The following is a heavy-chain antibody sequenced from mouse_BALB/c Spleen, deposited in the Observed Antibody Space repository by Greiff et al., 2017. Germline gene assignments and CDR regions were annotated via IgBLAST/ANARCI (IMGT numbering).Heavy chain of an antibody. CDR3: ARKVHRYDGCYYAMDY. J-gene: IGHJ4*01. D-gene: IGHD2-14*01. V-gene: IGHV1-4*02. Sequence: VQLQQSAAELARPGASVKMSCKASGYTFTSYTMHWVKQRPGQGLEWIGYINPSSGYTEYNQKFKDKTTLTADKSASTAYVQLSSLSAEDSAVFYCARKVHRYDGCYYAMDYWGQGSSVAVSA. CDR2: INPSSGYT. CDR1: GYTFTSYT.